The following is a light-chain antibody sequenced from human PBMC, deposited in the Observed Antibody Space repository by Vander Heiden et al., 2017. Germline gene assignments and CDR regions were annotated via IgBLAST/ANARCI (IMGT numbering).Light chain of an antibody. Sequence: QAVVTQESSLTVSPGGTVTRTCGSSTGDVTMGQEPCWFPQGPGQVPRTLIYDTNNSHPWTPARFSGSPLGAKAALTLSGAQTEDEAEYYCLLSYRGARLWVFGGGTKLTVL. CDR1: TGDVTMGQE. J-gene: IGLJ3*02. V-gene: IGLV7-46*01. CDR2: DTN. CDR3: LLSYRGARLWV.